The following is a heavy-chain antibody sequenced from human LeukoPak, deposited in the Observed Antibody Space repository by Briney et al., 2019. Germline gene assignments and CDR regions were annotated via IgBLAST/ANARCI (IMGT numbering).Heavy chain of an antibody. CDR3: AAATPQVATHNNPFDY. D-gene: IGHD5-12*01. CDR2: IIPIFGTA. V-gene: IGHV1-69*13. CDR1: GGTFSSYA. J-gene: IGHJ4*02. Sequence: SVKVSCKASGGTFSSYAISWVRQAPGQGLEWMGGIIPIFGTANYAQKFQGRVTITADESTSTAYMELSSLRSEDTAVYYCAAATPQVATHNNPFDYWGQGTLVTVSS.